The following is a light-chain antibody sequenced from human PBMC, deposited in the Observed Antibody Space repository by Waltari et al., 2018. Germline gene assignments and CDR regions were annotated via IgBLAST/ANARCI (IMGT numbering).Light chain of an antibody. Sequence: QSVLTQPPSLSAAPGQKVTISCSGSSSNIGNDSVSWYQQLPGTAPKLFIYANNKRPSGIPDRFSGSKSGTSATLGITGLQTGDEADYCCGTWDTSLSALMFGGGTKLTVL. CDR1: SSNIGNDS. CDR2: ANN. CDR3: GTWDTSLSALM. V-gene: IGLV1-51*02. J-gene: IGLJ3*02.